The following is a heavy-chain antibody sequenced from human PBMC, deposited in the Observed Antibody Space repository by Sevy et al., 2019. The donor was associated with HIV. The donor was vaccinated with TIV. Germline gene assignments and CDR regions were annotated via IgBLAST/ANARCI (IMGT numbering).Heavy chain of an antibody. CDR3: ARDFANWGSGAFDI. J-gene: IGHJ3*02. CDR1: GGSISSYY. D-gene: IGHD7-27*01. CDR2: IYYSGST. Sequence: SETLSLTCTVSGGSISSYYWSWIRQPPGKGLEWIGYIYYSGSTNYNPSLKSRVTISVDTSKNQFSLKLSSVTAADTAVYYCARDFANWGSGAFDIWGQGTMVTVSS. V-gene: IGHV4-59*01.